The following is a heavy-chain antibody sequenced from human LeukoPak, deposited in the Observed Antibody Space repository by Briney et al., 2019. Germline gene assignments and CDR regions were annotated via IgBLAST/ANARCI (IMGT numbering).Heavy chain of an antibody. CDR2: ISSSSSYI. CDR3: HHYSSSSSDY. J-gene: IGHJ4*02. V-gene: IGHV3-21*01. D-gene: IGHD6-6*01. Sequence: GGSLRLSCAASGFTFSSYAMSWVRQAPGKGLEWVSSISSSSSYIYYADSVKGRFTISRDNAKNSLYLQMNSLRAEDTAVYYCHHYSSSSSDYWGQGTLVTVSS. CDR1: GFTFSSYA.